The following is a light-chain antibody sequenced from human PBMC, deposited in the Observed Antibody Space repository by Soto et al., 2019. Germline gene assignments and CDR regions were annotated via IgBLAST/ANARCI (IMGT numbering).Light chain of an antibody. CDR2: GAS. J-gene: IGKJ4*01. Sequence: EIVMTQSPATLSVSPGERATLSCRASQSVGSTLAGYQQKPGQAPRRLIYGASTRATGIPAAFSGSGSGTEFTLTISSLQSEDFAVYYCQQSNKWPLTFGGGTKVEI. CDR1: QSVGST. V-gene: IGKV3-15*01. CDR3: QQSNKWPLT.